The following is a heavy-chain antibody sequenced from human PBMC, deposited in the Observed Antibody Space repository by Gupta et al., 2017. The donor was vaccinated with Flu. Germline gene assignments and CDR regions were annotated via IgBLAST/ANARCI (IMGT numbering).Heavy chain of an antibody. V-gene: IGHV3-53*01. Sequence: EVQLVASGGGLLQPGGSLRLSCVASGFTVSSKYMTWVRQAPGKGLEWVSIMYSDGTTYYADSVKGRLTISRDYSKNTLYLQMNTLGPDDTAIYHCARGLSSSSRYYFDDWGQGTLVTVSS. D-gene: IGHD6-6*01. CDR1: GFTVSSKY. CDR2: MYSDGTT. CDR3: ARGLSSSSRYYFDD. J-gene: IGHJ4*02.